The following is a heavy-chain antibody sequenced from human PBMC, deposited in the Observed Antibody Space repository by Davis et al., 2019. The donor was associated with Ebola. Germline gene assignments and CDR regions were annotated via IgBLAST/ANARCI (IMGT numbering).Heavy chain of an antibody. CDR1: GFTFSSYA. CDR3: ARDRSSSSWFFDAFDI. V-gene: IGHV3-23*01. J-gene: IGHJ3*02. CDR2: ISGSGGST. Sequence: GESLKISCAASGFTFSSYAMSWVRQAPGKGLEWVSAISGSGGSTYYADSVKGRFTISRDNSKNTLYLQMNSLRAEDTAVYYCARDRSSSSWFFDAFDIWGQGTMVTVSS. D-gene: IGHD6-13*01.